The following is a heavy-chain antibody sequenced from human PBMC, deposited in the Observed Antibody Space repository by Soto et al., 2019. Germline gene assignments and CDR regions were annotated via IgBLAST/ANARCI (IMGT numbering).Heavy chain of an antibody. CDR2: SRNKARSYST. Sequence: EVRLVESGGDLVQPGGSLRLSCAVSGFTFSDHYMDWVRQAPGKGLEWIGRSRNKARSYSTEHAASVKGRFTISRDNSKNSLYLQMNSLKTEDTAVYYCTRLDSNNGASDYWGQGTLVTVSS. CDR3: TRLDSNNGASDY. CDR1: GFTFSDHY. D-gene: IGHD1-20*01. V-gene: IGHV3-72*01. J-gene: IGHJ4*02.